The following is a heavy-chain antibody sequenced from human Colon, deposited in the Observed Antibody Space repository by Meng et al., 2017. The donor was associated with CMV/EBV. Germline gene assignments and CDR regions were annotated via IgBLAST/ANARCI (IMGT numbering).Heavy chain of an antibody. CDR3: ARDLGGQQLAIDY. D-gene: IGHD6-13*01. CDR2: VNPDETLI. J-gene: IGHJ4*02. V-gene: IGHV3-74*01. Sequence: VWVSHVNPDETLIRYADSMKGRFTISRDHSKNTLFLQMTSLRAEDTAVYYCARDLGGQQLAIDYWGQGTLVTVSS.